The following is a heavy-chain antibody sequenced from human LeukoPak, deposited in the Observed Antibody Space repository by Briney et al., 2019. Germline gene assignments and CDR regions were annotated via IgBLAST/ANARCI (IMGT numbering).Heavy chain of an antibody. CDR1: GGSITSHSW. V-gene: IGHV4-4*02. Sequence: SETLSLTCAVSGGSITSHSWWSWVRQPPGKGLEWIGEIYHGGDTNYDPSVKSRVTMSVDTSKNQFSLKLSSVTAADTAVYYCARGTMTTVTYYFDYWGQGTLVTVSS. D-gene: IGHD4-17*01. CDR2: IYHGGDT. J-gene: IGHJ4*02. CDR3: ARGTMTTVTYYFDY.